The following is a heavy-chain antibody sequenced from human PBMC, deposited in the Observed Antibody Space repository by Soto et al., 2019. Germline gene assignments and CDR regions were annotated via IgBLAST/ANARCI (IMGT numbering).Heavy chain of an antibody. CDR3: ARAFGYNGQTYGMAV. J-gene: IGHJ6*02. D-gene: IGHD1-20*01. V-gene: IGHV3-74*01. CDR1: GFTFSSYW. CDR2: INSDGSST. Sequence: PGGSLRLSCAASGFTFSSYWMHWVRQAPGKGLVWVSRINSDGSSTSYADSVKGRFTISRDNAKNTLYLQMNSLRAEDTAVYYCARAFGYNGQTYGMAVWGQGTTVTVSS.